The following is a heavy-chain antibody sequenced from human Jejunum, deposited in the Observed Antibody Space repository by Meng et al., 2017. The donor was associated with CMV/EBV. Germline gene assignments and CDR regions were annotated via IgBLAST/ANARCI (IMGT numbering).Heavy chain of an antibody. D-gene: IGHD1-20*01. J-gene: IGHJ4*02. CDR3: ARVRSRYNWNDDAF. Sequence: SGYTFTDYYIHWVRQAPGQGLEWMGCIAPSTGATNYAQKFQVGVTMTRDTSITTSYMELSSLTSDDTAVYFCARVRSRYNWNDDAFWGQGTLVTVSS. CDR1: GYTFTDYY. V-gene: IGHV1-2*02. CDR2: IAPSTGAT.